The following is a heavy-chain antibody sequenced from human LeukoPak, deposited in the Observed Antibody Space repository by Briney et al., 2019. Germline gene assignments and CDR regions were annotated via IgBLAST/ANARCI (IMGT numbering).Heavy chain of an antibody. CDR1: GFTFSSYG. D-gene: IGHD2-15*01. J-gene: IGHJ6*03. Sequence: GGSLRLSCAASGFTFSSYGMSWVRQAPGKGLEWVSAISGTGGSTYYADSVKCRFTISRDNSKNTLYLQMNSLRAEDTAIYYCAKNGDRGAYCSGGSCYPYYYYYMDVWGKGTTVTISS. V-gene: IGHV3-23*01. CDR2: ISGTGGST. CDR3: AKNGDRGAYCSGGSCYPYYYYYMDV.